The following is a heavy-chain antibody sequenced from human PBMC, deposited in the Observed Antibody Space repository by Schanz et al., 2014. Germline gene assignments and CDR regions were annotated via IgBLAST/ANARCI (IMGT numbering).Heavy chain of an antibody. CDR2: ISGRGDST. Sequence: EVQLVESGGGLAQPGGSLRLSCAASGFSFSTYAMNWVRQAPGKGLEWVSLISGRGDSTQYADSVKGRFIISRDSSKNTLFLQMNSLRAEDTAVYFCARDGGRDGYNLAFDVWGQGTLVTVSS. CDR3: ARDGGRDGYNLAFDV. J-gene: IGHJ3*01. V-gene: IGHV3-23*04. CDR1: GFSFSTYA. D-gene: IGHD5-12*01.